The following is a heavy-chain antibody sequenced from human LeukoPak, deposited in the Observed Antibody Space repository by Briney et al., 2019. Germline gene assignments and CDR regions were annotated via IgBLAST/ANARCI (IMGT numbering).Heavy chain of an antibody. D-gene: IGHD2-2*01. CDR1: GGSISSHY. CDR2: IYYSGST. CDR3: ARGRYCSSTSCRPRDFFFDP. V-gene: IGHV4-59*11. Sequence: PSETLSLTCTVSGGSISSHYWSWIRQPPGKGLEWIGYIYYSGSTNYNPSLKSRVTISVDTSKNQFSLKLGSVTAAYTAVYYCARGRYCSSTSCRPRDFFFDPWGQGTLVTVSS. J-gene: IGHJ5*02.